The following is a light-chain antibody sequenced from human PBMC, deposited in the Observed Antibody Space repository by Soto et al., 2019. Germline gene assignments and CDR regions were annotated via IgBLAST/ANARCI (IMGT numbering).Light chain of an antibody. CDR3: QKYNSASYN. Sequence: DIQMTQSPSSLSASVGDRVTITCRASQGISNYLAWYQQKPGKVPKLLIYAASTLQSGVPSLFSGSRSATAYTLTISTLQPEDVATYDCQKYNSASYNFGHSTKVDIK. V-gene: IGKV1-27*01. CDR1: QGISNY. CDR2: AAS. J-gene: IGKJ3*01.